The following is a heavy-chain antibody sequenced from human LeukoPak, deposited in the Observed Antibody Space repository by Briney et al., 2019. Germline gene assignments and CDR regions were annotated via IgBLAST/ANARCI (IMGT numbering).Heavy chain of an antibody. CDR2: IYYSGSA. CDR1: GVSITSGGYY. Sequence: TSETLSLTCTVSGVSITSGGYYFSLVRQYPGKDMEWIGYIYYSGSAYYNPSLESRVSMSADTSKKQFSLRLTSVTAADTAIYFCARGGGVGCSGGSCFLDYWGPGTLVTVSS. V-gene: IGHV4-31*03. D-gene: IGHD2-15*01. J-gene: IGHJ4*02. CDR3: ARGGGVGCSGGSCFLDY.